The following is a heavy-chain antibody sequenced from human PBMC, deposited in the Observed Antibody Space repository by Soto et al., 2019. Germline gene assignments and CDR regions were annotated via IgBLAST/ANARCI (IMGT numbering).Heavy chain of an antibody. CDR1: GGSISSYY. J-gene: IGHJ5*02. CDR2: IYSSGST. CDR3: ASGQRSPSDWFDP. D-gene: IGHD2-2*01. Sequence: QVQLQESGPGLAKPSETLSLACTVSGGSISSYYWSWIRQPPGKGLEWIGNIYSSGSTNYNSSLKSRVTISVDTSENQFSLRLSSVTAADTAVYYCASGQRSPSDWFDPWGQGALVTVSS. V-gene: IGHV4-59*01.